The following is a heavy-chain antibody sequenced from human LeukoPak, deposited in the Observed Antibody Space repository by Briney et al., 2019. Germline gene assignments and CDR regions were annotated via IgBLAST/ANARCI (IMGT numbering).Heavy chain of an antibody. Sequence: ASVKVSCKASGGTFSSYAISWVRQAPGQGLEWMGGITPIFGTANYAQKFQGRVTITADESTSTAYMELSSLRSEDTAVYYCARARGPGYCSSTSCYTGNDAFDIWGQGTMVTVSS. V-gene: IGHV1-69*13. J-gene: IGHJ3*02. CDR2: ITPIFGTA. D-gene: IGHD2-2*02. CDR3: ARARGPGYCSSTSCYTGNDAFDI. CDR1: GGTFSSYA.